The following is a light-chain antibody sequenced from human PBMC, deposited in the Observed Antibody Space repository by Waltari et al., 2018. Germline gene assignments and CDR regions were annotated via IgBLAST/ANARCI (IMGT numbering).Light chain of an antibody. V-gene: IGKV3-11*01. Sequence: DIVLTQSPATLSLSPGESATLSCRASQSVANFLAWYQQKPGQAPRLLIYDVSNRATDIPARFSGSGFATDFTLTISDVEPEDIAVYYCQQRNKWPLTFGGGTKVEIK. CDR1: QSVANF. CDR3: QQRNKWPLT. J-gene: IGKJ4*01. CDR2: DVS.